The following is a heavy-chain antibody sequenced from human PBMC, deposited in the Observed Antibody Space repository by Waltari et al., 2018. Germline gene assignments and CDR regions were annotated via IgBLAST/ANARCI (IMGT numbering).Heavy chain of an antibody. CDR3: SSSGLIQVPVDY. J-gene: IGHJ4*02. CDR2: IIPIFDTA. D-gene: IGHD5-18*01. V-gene: IGHV1-69*08. Sequence: VQLVQSGAEVKKPGSSVKVSCKASGGTFSSYAISWVRQAPGQGLEWMGRIIPIFDTANYGQKVQGRVTITAHKSTSTAYMELSSLRSENTAVYYCSSSGLIQVPVDYWGQGTLVTVSS. CDR1: GGTFSSYA.